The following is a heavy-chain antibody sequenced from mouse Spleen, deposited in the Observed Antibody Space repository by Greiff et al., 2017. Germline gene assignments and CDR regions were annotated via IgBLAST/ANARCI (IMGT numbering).Heavy chain of an antibody. V-gene: IGHV5-6-4*01. CDR1: GFTFSSYT. Sequence: EVKLVESGGGLVQPGGSLKLSCAASGFTFSSYTMSWVRQTPEKRLEWVATISSGGSYTYYPDSVKGRFTISRDNAKNTLYLQMSSLKSEDTAMYYCTRAGTGFDYWGQGTTLTVSS. CDR2: ISSGGSYT. J-gene: IGHJ2*01. D-gene: IGHD4-1*01. CDR3: TRAGTGFDY.